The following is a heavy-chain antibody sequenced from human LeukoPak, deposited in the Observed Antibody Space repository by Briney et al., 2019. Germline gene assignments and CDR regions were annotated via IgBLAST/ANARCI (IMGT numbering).Heavy chain of an antibody. J-gene: IGHJ4*02. Sequence: NPSETPSLTCTVSGGSVSSTTYYWSWIRQPPGKGLEWIASINYSGSTYYNPSLKSRVTISVDTSENQFSLKLSSVTAADTAVYYCARYVVYGSGKYYFDYWGQGTLVTVSS. CDR1: GGSVSSTTYY. CDR3: ARYVVYGSGKYYFDY. V-gene: IGHV4-39*01. CDR2: INYSGST. D-gene: IGHD3-10*01.